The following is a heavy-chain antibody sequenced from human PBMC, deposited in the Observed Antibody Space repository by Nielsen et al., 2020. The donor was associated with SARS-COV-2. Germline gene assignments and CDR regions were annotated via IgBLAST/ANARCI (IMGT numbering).Heavy chain of an antibody. V-gene: IGHV3-30*04. CDR2: ISYDGSNK. D-gene: IGHD3-22*01. CDR3: ARDLLVGYYYDSSGYELASH. CDR1: GFTFSSYA. J-gene: IGHJ4*02. Sequence: GGSLRLSCAASGFTFSSYAMHWVRQAPGKGLEWVAVISYDGSNKYYADSVKGRFTISRDNSKNTLYLQMNSLRAEDTAVYYCARDLLVGYYYDSSGYELASHWGQGTLVTVSS.